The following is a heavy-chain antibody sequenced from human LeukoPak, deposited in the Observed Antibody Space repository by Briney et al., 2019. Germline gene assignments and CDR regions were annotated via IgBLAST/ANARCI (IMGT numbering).Heavy chain of an antibody. J-gene: IGHJ6*03. CDR1: GYTFTGYY. V-gene: IGHV1-2*02. Sequence: ASVKVSCEASGYTFTGYYMHWVRQAPGQGLEWMGWFNPNSGRTNYAQNFQRRVTMTRDTSISTAYMELSRLRSDDTAVYYCARSIAVAGLPHYYYYMDVWGKGATVTVSS. D-gene: IGHD6-19*01. CDR2: FNPNSGRT. CDR3: ARSIAVAGLPHYYYYMDV.